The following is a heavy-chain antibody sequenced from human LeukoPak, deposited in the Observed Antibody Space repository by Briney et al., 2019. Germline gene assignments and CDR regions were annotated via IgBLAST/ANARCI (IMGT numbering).Heavy chain of an antibody. V-gene: IGHV4-31*03. J-gene: IGHJ5*02. CDR2: IYYSGST. Sequence: SETLSLTCTVSGGSISSGGYYWSWIRQHPGKGLEWIGYIYYSGSTYYNPSLKSRVTISVDTSKNQFSLKLSSVTAADTAVYYCARSGYSSGWHHKTNWFDPWGQGTLVTVSS. CDR1: GGSISSGGYY. D-gene: IGHD6-19*01. CDR3: ARSGYSSGWHHKTNWFDP.